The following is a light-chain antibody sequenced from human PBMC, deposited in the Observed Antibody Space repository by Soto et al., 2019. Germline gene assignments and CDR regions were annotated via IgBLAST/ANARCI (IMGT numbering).Light chain of an antibody. CDR3: QQYNNYLIT. Sequence: IHITHSPSTRSSSLVDRVAITCRASQSISVWLAWYQQKPGKAPKLLIYKASSLETGVPSRFSGSGSGTEFTLTINSLQPDDFATYYCQQYNNYLITFGQGTRLEIK. CDR2: KAS. CDR1: QSISVW. J-gene: IGKJ5*01. V-gene: IGKV1-5*03.